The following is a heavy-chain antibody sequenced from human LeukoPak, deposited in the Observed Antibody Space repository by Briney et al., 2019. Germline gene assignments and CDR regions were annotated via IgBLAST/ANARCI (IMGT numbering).Heavy chain of an antibody. Sequence: GESLRISCKASGYSFTGYWLSWLRQLPGKGLEWLGRIDPSYSSINYTPSFQGHVTISPDKSISTAYLEWSSLKASDTAMYYCSRHSYILTGPDYWGQGTLVTDSS. CDR2: IDPSYSSI. V-gene: IGHV5-10-1*01. D-gene: IGHD3-9*01. J-gene: IGHJ4*02. CDR1: GYSFTGYW. CDR3: SRHSYILTGPDY.